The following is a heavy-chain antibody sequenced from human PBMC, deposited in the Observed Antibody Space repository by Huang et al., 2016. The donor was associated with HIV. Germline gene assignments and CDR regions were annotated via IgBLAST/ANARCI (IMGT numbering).Heavy chain of an antibody. CDR3: ARGAPDLDSHLDH. D-gene: IGHD3-3*01. CDR1: V. V-gene: IGHV1-69*01. J-gene: IGHJ4*02. CDR2: VIHIFGTP. Sequence: VSSWGGKVDGQGCEWMGGVIHIFGTPDAERKCKGRVAITADESTRREYMELSSRRSEDTAVYYGARGAPDLDSHLDHWGQGTLVTVSS.